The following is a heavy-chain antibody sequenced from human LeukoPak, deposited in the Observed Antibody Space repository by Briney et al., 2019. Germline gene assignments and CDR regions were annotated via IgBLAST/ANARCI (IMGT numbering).Heavy chain of an antibody. Sequence: GGSLRLSCAASGFTFNYCWMHWFRQAPGKGLVWVSRVTHDGSGTSYADSVKGRFTISRDNAKNSLYLQMNSLRAEDTAIYYCARDLRCSSTSCYNWFDPWGQGTLVTVSS. V-gene: IGHV3-74*01. J-gene: IGHJ5*02. CDR3: ARDLRCSSTSCYNWFDP. CDR1: GFTFNYCW. CDR2: VTHDGSGT. D-gene: IGHD2-2*01.